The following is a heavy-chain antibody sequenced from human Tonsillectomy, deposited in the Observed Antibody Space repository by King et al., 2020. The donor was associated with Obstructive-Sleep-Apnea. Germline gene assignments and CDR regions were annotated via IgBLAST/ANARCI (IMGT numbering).Heavy chain of an antibody. Sequence: VQLVESGGGLVKPGGSLRLSCAASGFTFSNAWMSWVRQAPGKGLEWVGRIKSKTDGGTTDYAAPVKGRFTISRDDSKNTLYLQMNSLKTEDTALYYCTTESYFFPNNWNDVLNGMDVWGQGTTVTVSS. D-gene: IGHD1-20*01. J-gene: IGHJ6*02. V-gene: IGHV3-15*01. CDR2: IKSKTDGGTT. CDR3: TTESYFFPNNWNDVLNGMDV. CDR1: GFTFSNAW.